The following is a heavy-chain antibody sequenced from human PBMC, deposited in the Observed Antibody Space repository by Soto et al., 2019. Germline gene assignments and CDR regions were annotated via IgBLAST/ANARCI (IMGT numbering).Heavy chain of an antibody. J-gene: IGHJ6*02. D-gene: IGHD2-2*01. CDR1: GGSISSGDYY. V-gene: IGHV4-30-4*01. CDR2: IYYSGST. Sequence: QVQLQESGPGLVKPSQTLSLTCTVSGGSISSGDYYWSWIRQPPGKGLEWIGYIYYSGSTYYNPSLKSRVTISVDTSKNQFSPKLSSVTAADTAVYYCARDIVLVPAATDYYYYYGMDVWGQGTTVTVSS. CDR3: ARDIVLVPAATDYYYYYGMDV.